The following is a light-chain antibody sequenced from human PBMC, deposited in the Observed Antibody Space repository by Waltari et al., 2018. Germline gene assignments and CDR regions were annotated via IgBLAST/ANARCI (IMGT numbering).Light chain of an antibody. CDR1: QTVRTTY. V-gene: IGKV3-20*01. CDR2: GAS. CDR3: QQYDISPRT. J-gene: IGKJ4*01. Sequence: CRASQTVRTTYLAWYQQKPGQAPTLIIYGASSRATGIPDRFSGSGSGTDFSLTISSLEPEDFAVYYCQQYDISPRTFGGGTKVEIK.